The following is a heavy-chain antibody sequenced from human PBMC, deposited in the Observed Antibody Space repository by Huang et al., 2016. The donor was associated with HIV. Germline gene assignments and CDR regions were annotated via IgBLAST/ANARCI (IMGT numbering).Heavy chain of an antibody. CDR1: GFTFGNYG. D-gene: IGHD3-22*01. CDR3: TRDSVYPNYYDGSGFYFDY. V-gene: IGHV3-49*05. CDR2: IRSKEYSETT. Sequence: EVQFVESGGGLVKPGRSLRLSCTASGFTFGNYGMSWFRQGRRKGLEWVGCIRSKEYSETTEYAAAVKGRFTISRDDSKSIAYLQMNSLKPEDTAVYYCTRDSVYPNYYDGSGFYFDYWGQGTLVTVSS. J-gene: IGHJ4*02.